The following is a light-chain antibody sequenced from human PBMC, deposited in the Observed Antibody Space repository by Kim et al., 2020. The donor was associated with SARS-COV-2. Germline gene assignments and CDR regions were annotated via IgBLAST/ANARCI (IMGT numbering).Light chain of an antibody. V-gene: IGLV1-44*01. CDR1: SSNIGSNT. CDR2: SNN. CDR3: AAWDDSLNGVV. Sequence: GQRVTIPGSGNSSNIGSNTVNWYQQLPGTAPKHLIYSNNQRPSGVPDRFSGSKSGTSASLAISGLQSEDEADYYCAAWDDSLNGVVFGGGTQLTVL. J-gene: IGLJ2*01.